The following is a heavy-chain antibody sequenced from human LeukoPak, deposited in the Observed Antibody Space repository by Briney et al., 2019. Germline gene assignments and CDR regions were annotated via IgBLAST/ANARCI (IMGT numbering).Heavy chain of an antibody. Sequence: GGSLRLSCAASGFTFSSYNMNWVRQAPGKGLECISGFSGSGGSTYYADSVKGRFTISRDNSKNTLYLQMNTLRAEDTAVYYCVRGAPRRWFGESLSGAKYYFDYWGQGTLVTVSS. CDR3: VRGAPRRWFGESLSGAKYYFDY. CDR2: FSGSGGST. CDR1: GFTFSSYN. J-gene: IGHJ4*02. D-gene: IGHD3-10*01. V-gene: IGHV3-23*01.